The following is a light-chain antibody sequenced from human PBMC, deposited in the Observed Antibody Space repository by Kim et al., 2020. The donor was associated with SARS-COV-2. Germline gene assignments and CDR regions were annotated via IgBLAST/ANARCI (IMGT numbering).Light chain of an antibody. V-gene: IGLV6-57*03. CDR3: QSYDSRFWV. CDR1: RGGIASNH. CDR2: EDS. J-gene: IGLJ7*01. Sequence: TVTISRTRSRGGIASNHVQWYQQRPGSAPTTVIYEDSLRASGVPDRFSGSIDSSSNSASLTISGLKTEDEADYYCQSYDSRFWVFGGGTQLTVL.